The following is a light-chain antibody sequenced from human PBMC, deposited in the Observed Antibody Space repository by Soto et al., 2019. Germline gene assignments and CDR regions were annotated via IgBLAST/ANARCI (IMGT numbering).Light chain of an antibody. CDR1: QSVSSSY. Sequence: EIVLTQSPGTLSLSPGERATLSCRASQSVSSSYLAWYQQKPGQAPRLLIYGASGRATGIPDRFSGSGSGTDFSLTINRLKPEAFALYYCQQYCSAPPVTFGQGTRLEIK. J-gene: IGKJ5*01. CDR2: GAS. V-gene: IGKV3-20*01. CDR3: QQYCSAPPVT.